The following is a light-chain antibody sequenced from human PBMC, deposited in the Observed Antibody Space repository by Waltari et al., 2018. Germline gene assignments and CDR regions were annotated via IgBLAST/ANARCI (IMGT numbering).Light chain of an antibody. V-gene: IGLV3-19*01. CDR3: YSRDSSANHRM. CDR1: SFRTSH. Sequence: SSELTQDPAVSVALGQTVRHTCQGDSFRTSHATWFQQKPGQAPVLVVYGKNNRPSGIPDRFSGSNSGNTASLTITGAQAEDEADYYCYSRDSSANHRMFGGGTKLTVL. J-gene: IGLJ3*02. CDR2: GKN.